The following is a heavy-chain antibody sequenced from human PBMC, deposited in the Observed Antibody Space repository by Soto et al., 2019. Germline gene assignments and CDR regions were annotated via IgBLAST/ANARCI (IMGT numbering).Heavy chain of an antibody. Sequence: QVQLQESGPGLVKPSQTLSLTCTVSGGSISSGGYYWSWIRQHPGKGLEWIGYIYYSGSTYYNPSLKSRVTISVDTSKNQFSLKLSSVTAADTAVYYCARDQQGIAAAGRFDPWVQGTLVTVSS. D-gene: IGHD6-13*01. CDR1: GGSISSGGYY. J-gene: IGHJ5*02. CDR2: IYYSGST. V-gene: IGHV4-31*03. CDR3: ARDQQGIAAAGRFDP.